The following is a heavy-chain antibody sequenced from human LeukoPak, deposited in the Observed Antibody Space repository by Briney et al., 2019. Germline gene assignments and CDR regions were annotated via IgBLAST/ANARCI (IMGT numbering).Heavy chain of an antibody. Sequence: SETLSLTCTVSGGSISSYYWSWIRQPPGKGLEWIGYISYSGSTNYNPSLKSRVTMSVDTSKNQFSLKLSSVTAADTAVYYCARGWRDGYNFRYWGQGALVTVSS. D-gene: IGHD5-24*01. CDR1: GGSISSYY. J-gene: IGHJ4*02. CDR3: ARGWRDGYNFRY. V-gene: IGHV4-59*08. CDR2: ISYSGST.